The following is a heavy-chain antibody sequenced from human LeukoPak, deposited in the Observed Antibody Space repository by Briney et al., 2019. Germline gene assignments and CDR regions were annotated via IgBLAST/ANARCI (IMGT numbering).Heavy chain of an antibody. V-gene: IGHV3-48*03. CDR2: ISSSGSTI. CDR1: GFIFSSYE. Sequence: GGSLRLSCAASGFIFSSYEMSWVRQAPGKGLEWVSYISSSGSTIYYADSVKGRFTISRDNAKNTLYLQMNSLRAEDTAVYYCASTMVRGVPWGQGTLVTVSS. CDR3: ASTMVRGVP. D-gene: IGHD3-10*01. J-gene: IGHJ5*02.